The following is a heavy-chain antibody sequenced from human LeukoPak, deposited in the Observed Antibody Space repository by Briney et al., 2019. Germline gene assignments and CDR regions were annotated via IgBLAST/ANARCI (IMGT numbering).Heavy chain of an antibody. CDR1: GYTFTSYA. J-gene: IGHJ4*02. D-gene: IGHD6-13*01. Sequence: ASVKVSCKASGYTFTSYAMNWGRQAPGQGLEWMGWINTNTGKPTYAKGSTGRCVFSLDTSVRKAYLQISSLMAGDTAVDYCLRGLRIAAAIPVPYYFDYWGQGTLVTVSS. CDR2: INTNTGKP. V-gene: IGHV7-4-1*02. CDR3: LRGLRIAAAIPVPYYFDY.